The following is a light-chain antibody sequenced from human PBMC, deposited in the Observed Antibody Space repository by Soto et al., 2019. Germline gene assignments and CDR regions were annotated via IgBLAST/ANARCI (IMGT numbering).Light chain of an antibody. V-gene: IGLV2-23*01. CDR2: EDI. Sequence: QSVLTQPASVSGSPGQSITISCTETISYVGRYNLVSWYQQHPDKAPKLIIYEDIERPSGVSHRFSGSTSGNTASLTISGLQTEDEAKYFCCSYAGGASVVFGGGTKLTVL. CDR1: ISYVGRYNL. CDR3: CSYAGGASVV. J-gene: IGLJ2*01.